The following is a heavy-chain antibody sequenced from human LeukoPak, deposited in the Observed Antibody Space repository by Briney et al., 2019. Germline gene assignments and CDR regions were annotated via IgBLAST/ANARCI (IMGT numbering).Heavy chain of an antibody. J-gene: IGHJ4*02. V-gene: IGHV3-74*01. D-gene: IGHD6-13*01. CDR3: ARDLMGIAYRGAFYY. CDR1: GFTFSNSW. CDR2: INSDGSST. Sequence: GGSLRLSCAASGFTFSNSWMHWLRQAPGKGLVWVSRINSDGSSTNYADSVKGRFTISRDNAKNSLYLQMNSLRAEDTAVYYCARDLMGIAYRGAFYYWGQGTLVTVSS.